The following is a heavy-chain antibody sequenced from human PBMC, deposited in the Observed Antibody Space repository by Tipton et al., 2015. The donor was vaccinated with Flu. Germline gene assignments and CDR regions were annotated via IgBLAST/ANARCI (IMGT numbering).Heavy chain of an antibody. CDR2: IKQDGSEK. CDR1: GFTFSSYW. J-gene: IGHJ3*02. CDR3: ARMPEWLGYSFDI. D-gene: IGHD3-3*01. V-gene: IGHV3-7*03. Sequence: SLRLSCAASGFTFSSYWMSWVRQAPGKGLEWVANIKQDGSEKYYVDSVKGRFTISRDNAKSSLYLHMNSLRAGDTADYYCARMPEWLGYSFDIWGQGTTVTVSS.